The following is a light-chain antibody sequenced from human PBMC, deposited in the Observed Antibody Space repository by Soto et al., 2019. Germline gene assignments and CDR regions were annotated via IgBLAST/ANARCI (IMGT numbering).Light chain of an antibody. J-gene: IGKJ4*01. V-gene: IGKV3-15*01. CDR2: TAS. Sequence: EIVMTQSPATLSVFPGERVTLSCRASQSISSNLAWYQQKPGQAPRLLIYTASTRATDIPDRFSGSGSGTEFTLTISSLQSEDCAVYFCQQYDSWPLTFGGGTKVEIK. CDR1: QSISSN. CDR3: QQYDSWPLT.